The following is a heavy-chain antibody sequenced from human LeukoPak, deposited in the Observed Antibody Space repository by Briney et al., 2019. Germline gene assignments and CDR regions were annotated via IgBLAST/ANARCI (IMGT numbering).Heavy chain of an antibody. Sequence: GGSLRLSCAASGFNFSSYAMSWVRQAPGKGLEWVSTISDHGGATYYVDSVKRRFIISRDNSKNTLYLQMNSLRAEDTAVYYCARDQWLQSNHYMDVWGKGTTVTVSS. CDR2: ISDHGGAT. V-gene: IGHV3-23*01. D-gene: IGHD5-18*01. J-gene: IGHJ6*03. CDR1: GFNFSSYA. CDR3: ARDQWLQSNHYMDV.